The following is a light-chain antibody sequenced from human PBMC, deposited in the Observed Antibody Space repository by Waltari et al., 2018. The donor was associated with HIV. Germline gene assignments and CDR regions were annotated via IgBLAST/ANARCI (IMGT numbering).Light chain of an antibody. CDR2: KDS. CDR1: ALPKIY. J-gene: IGLJ6*01. V-gene: IGLV3-16*01. Sequence: SYELTQPPSVSVSLGQMARTTCSGEALPKIYAYWYQQTPGQFPVLVIYKDSERPSGIPERFSGSSSGTKVTLTISGVQAEDEADYYCLSADSSGNVFGSGTKVTVL. CDR3: LSADSSGNV.